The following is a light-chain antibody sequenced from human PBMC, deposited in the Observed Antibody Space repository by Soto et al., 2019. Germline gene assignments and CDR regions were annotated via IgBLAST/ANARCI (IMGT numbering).Light chain of an antibody. J-gene: IGKJ1*01. Sequence: DIVMTQSPGTLSVSPGERATLSCRASQSVGTNLAWYQQRPGQAPRLLIYDISTRATGVPARFSGSGSGTDFTLTISRLEPEDFAVYYCQQYGSSGTFGQGTKVDIK. CDR2: DIS. CDR3: QQYGSSGT. CDR1: QSVGTN. V-gene: IGKV3-20*01.